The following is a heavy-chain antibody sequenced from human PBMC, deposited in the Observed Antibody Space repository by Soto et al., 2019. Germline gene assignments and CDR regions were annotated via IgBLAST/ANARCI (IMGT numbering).Heavy chain of an antibody. CDR3: ARVPKNSVYNYGRSRWFDP. V-gene: IGHV4-4*02. Sequence: SETLSLTCAVSGGSISSSNWWSWVRQPPGKGLEWIGEIYHSGSTNYNPSLKSRVTISVDKSKNQFSLKLSSVTAADTAVYYCARVPKNSVYNYGRSRWFDPFSQRTLVTVSS. CDR1: GGSISSSNW. CDR2: IYHSGST. D-gene: IGHD5-18*01. J-gene: IGHJ5*02.